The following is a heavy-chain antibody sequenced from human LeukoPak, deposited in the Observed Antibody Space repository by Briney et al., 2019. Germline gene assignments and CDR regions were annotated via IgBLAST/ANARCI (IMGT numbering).Heavy chain of an antibody. V-gene: IGHV4-34*01. CDR1: GGSFSGYY. Sequence: SETLSLTCAVYGGSFSGYYWSWIRQPPGKGLEWIGEINHSGSTNYNPSLKSRVTISVDTSKNQFSLKLSSVTAADTAVYYCARGPDVLGYCNSTSCPPTYWGQGTLVTVSS. J-gene: IGHJ4*02. D-gene: IGHD2-2*01. CDR3: ARGPDVLGYCNSTSCPPTY. CDR2: INHSGST.